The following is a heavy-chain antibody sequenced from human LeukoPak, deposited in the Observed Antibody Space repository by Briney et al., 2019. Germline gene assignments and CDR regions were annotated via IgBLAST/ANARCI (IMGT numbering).Heavy chain of an antibody. CDR1: GFTFSSYG. Sequence: GGSLRLSCAASGFTFSSYGMHWVRQAPGKGLEWVAVIWYDGSNKYYADSVKGRFTISRDNSKNTLYLQMNSLRGEDTAVYYCAKDGDSSDWMTLSCYYYMDVWGKGTTVTVSS. CDR3: AKDGDSSDWMTLSCYYYMDV. D-gene: IGHD6-19*01. J-gene: IGHJ6*03. CDR2: IWYDGSNK. V-gene: IGHV3-33*06.